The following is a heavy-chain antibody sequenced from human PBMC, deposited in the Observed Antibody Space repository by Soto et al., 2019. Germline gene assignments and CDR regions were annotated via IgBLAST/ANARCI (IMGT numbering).Heavy chain of an antibody. D-gene: IGHD3-16*02. CDR3: ARLIMITFGGVIDQYYFDC. CDR2: IYYSGST. CDR1: GGSISSGGYY. Sequence: SETLSLTCTVSGGSISSGGYYWSWIRQHPGKGLEWIGYIYYSGSTYYNPALKSRVTISVDTSKNQFSLKLSSVTAADTAVYYCARLIMITFGGVIDQYYFDCWGQGTLVTVSS. J-gene: IGHJ4*02. V-gene: IGHV4-31*03.